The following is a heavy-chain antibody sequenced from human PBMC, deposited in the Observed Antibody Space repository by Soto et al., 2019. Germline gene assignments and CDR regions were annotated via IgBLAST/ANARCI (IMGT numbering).Heavy chain of an antibody. CDR2: ITSSGRTT. D-gene: IGHD6-6*01. V-gene: IGHV3-11*01. Sequence: QVQLVESGGGLVKPGGSLRLSCAASGFTFSDYYMNWIRQAPGKGLEWVSYITSSGRTTYYADSVKGRFTISRDNAKNSLYLQMNSLRAEDTAMYYCARDLGLVPEYSSSPLSYYGMDVWGQGTTVTVSS. CDR1: GFTFSDYY. J-gene: IGHJ6*02. CDR3: ARDLGLVPEYSSSPLSYYGMDV.